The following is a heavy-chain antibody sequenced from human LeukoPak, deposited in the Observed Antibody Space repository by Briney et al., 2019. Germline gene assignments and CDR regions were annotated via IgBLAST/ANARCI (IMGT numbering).Heavy chain of an antibody. CDR3: ARHDDSTGSNAFDF. V-gene: IGHV4-39*01. CDR2: IYYRGST. J-gene: IGHJ3*01. Sequence: SETLSLTCTVSGGSISSSSNYWGWIRQPPGKGLEWIGSIYYRGSTYYNPSLKSRVTISVDTSKSQFSLKLSSVTAADTAVYYCARHDDSTGSNAFDFWGQGTMVTVSS. CDR1: GGSISSSSNY. D-gene: IGHD3-22*01.